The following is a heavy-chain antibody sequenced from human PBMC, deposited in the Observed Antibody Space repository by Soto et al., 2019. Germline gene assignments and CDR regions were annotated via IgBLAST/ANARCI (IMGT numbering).Heavy chain of an antibody. D-gene: IGHD3-3*01. CDR3: ATKAGAIFGVFNNYYGMDV. V-gene: IGHV1-69*06. CDR2: IIPIFGTA. J-gene: IGHJ6*02. Sequence: GASVKVSCKASGGTFSSYAISWVRQAPGQGLEWMGGIIPIFGTANYAQKFQGRVTITADKSTSTAYMELSSLRSEDTAVYYCATKAGAIFGVFNNYYGMDVWGQGTTVTVSS. CDR1: GGTFSSYA.